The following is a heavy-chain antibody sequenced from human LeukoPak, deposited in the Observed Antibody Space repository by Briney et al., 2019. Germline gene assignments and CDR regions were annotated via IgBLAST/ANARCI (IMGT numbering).Heavy chain of an antibody. J-gene: IGHJ4*02. CDR2: INQDGSER. D-gene: IGHD3-10*01. V-gene: IGHV3-7*01. Sequence: GGFLRLSCAASGFNLTDYWMSWVRQAPGKGLEWVANINQDGSERYYVYSVEGRFTISRDNAKNSLYLQMNSLRAEDTAVYYCARGRFGESGTYYFDYWGQGTLVTVSS. CDR3: ARGRFGESGTYYFDY. CDR1: GFNLTDYW.